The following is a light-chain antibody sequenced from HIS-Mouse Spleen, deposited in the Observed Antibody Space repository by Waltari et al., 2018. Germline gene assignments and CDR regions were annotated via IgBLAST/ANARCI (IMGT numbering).Light chain of an antibody. CDR1: ALPKKY. CDR3: YSTDSSGNHRV. V-gene: IGLV3-10*01. Sequence: SYELTQPPSVSVSPGQTARITCSGDALPKKYAYWYQQKSGQAPVLVSYEDSKRPSGISGRFSGSGSGTMATLTISGAQVEDEADYYCYSTDSSGNHRVFGGGTKLTVL. J-gene: IGLJ2*01. CDR2: EDS.